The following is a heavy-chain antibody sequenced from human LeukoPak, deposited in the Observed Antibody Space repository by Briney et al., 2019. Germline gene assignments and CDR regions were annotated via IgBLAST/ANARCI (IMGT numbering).Heavy chain of an antibody. V-gene: IGHV1-2*02. J-gene: IGHJ4*02. Sequence: ASVKVSCKASGYTFTCYYMHWVRQAPGQGLEWMGWINPNSGGTNYAQKFQGRVTMTRDTSISTAYMELRRLRSDDTDVYYCARSIDDSSSYWGQGTLVTVSS. CDR1: GYTFTCYY. D-gene: IGHD3-22*01. CDR3: ARSIDDSSSY. CDR2: INPNSGGT.